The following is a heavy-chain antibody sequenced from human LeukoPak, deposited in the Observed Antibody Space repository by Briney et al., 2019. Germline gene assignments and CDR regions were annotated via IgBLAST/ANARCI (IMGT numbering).Heavy chain of an antibody. Sequence: SETLSLTCTVSGGSISSYYWSWIRQPLGKGLEWIGEINHSGSTNYNPSLKSRVTISVDTSKNQFSLKLSSVTAADTAVYYCARGPSGGSCLDYWGQGTLVTVSS. J-gene: IGHJ4*02. D-gene: IGHD2-15*01. CDR2: INHSGST. CDR1: GGSISSYY. CDR3: ARGPSGGSCLDY. V-gene: IGHV4-34*01.